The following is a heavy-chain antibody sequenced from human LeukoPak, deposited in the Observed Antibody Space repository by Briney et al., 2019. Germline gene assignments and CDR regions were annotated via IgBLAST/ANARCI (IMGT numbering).Heavy chain of an antibody. CDR2: ISGSGDNT. V-gene: IGHV3-23*01. J-gene: IGHJ3*01. Sequence: GGSLRLSCAASGFTFSSYAMSWVRQAPGKGLGWVSGISGSGDNTYYADSVKGRFTISRDNSKNTLYLQMNNLRAEDTAIYYCVKDGEWTFDVWGQGTMVTVS. CDR3: VKDGEWTFDV. CDR1: GFTFSSYA. D-gene: IGHD3-3*01.